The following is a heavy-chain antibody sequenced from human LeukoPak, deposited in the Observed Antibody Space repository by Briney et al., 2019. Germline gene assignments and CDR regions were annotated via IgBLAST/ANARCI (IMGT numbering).Heavy chain of an antibody. J-gene: IGHJ4*02. CDR3: ARAGRRIRWYDP. Sequence: PSETLSLTCAVYGGSFSGYYWSWIRQPPGKGLEWIGEINHSGSTNYNPSLKSRVTISVDTSKNQFSLKLSSVTAADTAVYYCARAGRRIRWYDPWGQGTLVTVSS. D-gene: IGHD4-23*01. CDR2: INHSGST. V-gene: IGHV4-34*01. CDR1: GGSFSGYY.